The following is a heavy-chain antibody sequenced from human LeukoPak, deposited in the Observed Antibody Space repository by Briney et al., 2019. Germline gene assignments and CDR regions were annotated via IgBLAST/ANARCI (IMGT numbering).Heavy chain of an antibody. V-gene: IGHV4-38-2*02. CDR3: ARDGAARGYSFIRGQNAFDI. J-gene: IGHJ3*02. D-gene: IGHD5-18*01. CDR2: IHHSGST. CDR1: GYSIHSGYY. Sequence: SETLSRTCIVSGYSIHSGYYWGWVRQPPGRGLEWIGSIHHSGSTYYNPSLKSRVTISVDTSQNQFSLNLSSVTAEDTAVYYCARDGAARGYSFIRGQNAFDIWCQGTMVTVSS.